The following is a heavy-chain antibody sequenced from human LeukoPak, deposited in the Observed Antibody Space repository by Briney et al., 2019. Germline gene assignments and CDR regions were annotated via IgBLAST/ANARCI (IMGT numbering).Heavy chain of an antibody. D-gene: IGHD6-25*01. V-gene: IGHV3-33*01. CDR1: GFTFSDYG. CDR2: IWYDGSND. CDR3: ARDESRLHRMYFDY. J-gene: IGHJ4*02. Sequence: HPGGSLRLSCAASGFTFSDYGMHWVRQAPGKGLEWVAIIWYDGSNDYYADSVKGRFTISRDNSKNTLYLQMNSLRAEDTAVYYCARDESRLHRMYFDYWGQGTLVTVSS.